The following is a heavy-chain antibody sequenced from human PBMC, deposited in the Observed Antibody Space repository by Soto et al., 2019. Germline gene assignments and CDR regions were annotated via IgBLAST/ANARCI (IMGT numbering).Heavy chain of an antibody. J-gene: IGHJ4*02. CDR1: GGTFGSFG. D-gene: IGHD5-12*01. Sequence: QVQLVRSGAEVKKPGSSGKVPCKASGGTFGSFGLSWVRQPPGPGLEWMGGVFPIFGSANYAQKWHGGVTITADISTSPAYMELSSLRSEDTAVYSCARESGYNFGPFDYWGQGALVTVSS. CDR2: VFPIFGSA. CDR3: ARESGYNFGPFDY. V-gene: IGHV1-69*14.